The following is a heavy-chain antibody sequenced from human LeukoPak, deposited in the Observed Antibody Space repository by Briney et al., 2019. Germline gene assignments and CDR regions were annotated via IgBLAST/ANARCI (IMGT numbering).Heavy chain of an antibody. CDR3: ARAGLRAAAGTFDY. CDR1: GFTFSSYA. D-gene: IGHD6-13*01. V-gene: IGHV3-23*01. Sequence: GGSLRLSCAASGFTFSSYAMSWVRQAPGKGLEWVSAISGSGGSTYYADSVKGRFTISRDNAKNSLYLQMNSLRAEDTAVYYCARAGLRAAAGTFDYWGQGTLVTVSS. J-gene: IGHJ4*02. CDR2: ISGSGGST.